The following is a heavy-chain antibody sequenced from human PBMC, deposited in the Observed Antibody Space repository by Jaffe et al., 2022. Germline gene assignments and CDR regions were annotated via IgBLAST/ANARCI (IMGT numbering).Heavy chain of an antibody. CDR1: GFTFSNYA. Sequence: EVQLVESGGGLVQPGGSLRLSCAASGFTFSNYAIHWVRQAPGKGLEYVSAINTNGDSTYYANSVKGRFTISRDNSKNTLYLQMGSLRAEDTAAYYCARSGRSGWYDSWGQGILVTVSS. D-gene: IGHD3-3*01. CDR3: ARSGRSGWYDS. CDR2: INTNGDST. J-gene: IGHJ5*01. V-gene: IGHV3-64*01.